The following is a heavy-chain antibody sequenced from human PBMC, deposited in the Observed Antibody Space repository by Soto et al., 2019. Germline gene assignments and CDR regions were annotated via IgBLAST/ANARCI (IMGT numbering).Heavy chain of an antibody. J-gene: IGHJ5*02. V-gene: IGHV1-3*01. CDR3: VRRHVSATGIDWFDP. CDR2: INAANGDT. D-gene: IGHD6-13*01. CDR1: GYTFTSYG. Sequence: ASVKVSCKASGYTFTSYGIHWVRQAPGQRLEWMGWINAANGDTKYLSKFQGRVTVTRDTSASTAYMELSSLRSEDTAVYYCVRRHVSATGIDWFDPWGQGTLVTVS.